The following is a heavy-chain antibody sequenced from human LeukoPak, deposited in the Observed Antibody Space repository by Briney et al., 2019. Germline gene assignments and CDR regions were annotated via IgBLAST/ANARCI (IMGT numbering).Heavy chain of an antibody. D-gene: IGHD3-22*01. CDR3: AKDRYYYDSSGYYYDY. V-gene: IGHV3-23*01. Sequence: PGGSLRLSCAASGFTFSSYAMHWVRQAPGKGLEWVSAISGSGGSTYYADSVKGRFTISRDNSKNTLYLQMNSLRAEDTAVYYCAKDRYYYDSSGYYYDYWGQGTLVTVSS. J-gene: IGHJ4*02. CDR1: GFTFSSYA. CDR2: ISGSGGST.